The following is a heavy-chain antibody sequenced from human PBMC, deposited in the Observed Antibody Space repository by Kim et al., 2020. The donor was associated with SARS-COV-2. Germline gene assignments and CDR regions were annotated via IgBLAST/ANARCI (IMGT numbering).Heavy chain of an antibody. D-gene: IGHD3-22*01. CDR1: GGSFSGYY. J-gene: IGHJ4*02. Sequence: SETLSLTCAVYGGSFSGYYWSWIRQPPGKGLEWIGEINHSGSTNYNPSLKSRVTISVDTSKNQFSLKLSSVTAADTAVYYCAESDRSGYYHTLLDYWGQGTLVTVSS. CDR2: INHSGST. CDR3: AESDRSGYYHTLLDY. V-gene: IGHV4-34*01.